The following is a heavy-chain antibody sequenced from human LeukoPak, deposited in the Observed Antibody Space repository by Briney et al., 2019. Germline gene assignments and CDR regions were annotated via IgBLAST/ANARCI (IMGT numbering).Heavy chain of an antibody. CDR2: IYYSGST. V-gene: IGHV4-59*01. J-gene: IGHJ5*02. D-gene: IGHD2-15*01. Sequence: PSETLSLTCTVSGGSISSYYWSWIRQAPGKGLEWIGYIYYSGSTNYNPSLKSRVTISVDTSKNQFSLKLSSVTAADTAVYYCARVSGYCSGGSCYANWFDPWGQGTLVTVSS. CDR3: ARVSGYCSGGSCYANWFDP. CDR1: GGSISSYY.